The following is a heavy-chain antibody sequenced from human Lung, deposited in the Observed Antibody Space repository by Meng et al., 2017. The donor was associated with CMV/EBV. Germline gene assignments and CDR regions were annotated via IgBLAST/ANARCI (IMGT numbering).Heavy chain of an antibody. J-gene: IGHJ6*02. Sequence: SVXVSXKASGGTFSSYAISWVRQATGQGLEWMGGIIPIFGTANYAQKFQGRVTITTDESTSTAYMELSSLRSEDTAVYYCARSPEFYQLLPGPYYYYGMDVWXPWTX. CDR2: IIPIFGTA. V-gene: IGHV1-69*05. CDR3: ARSPEFYQLLPGPYYYYGMDV. D-gene: IGHD2-2*01. CDR1: GGTFSSYA.